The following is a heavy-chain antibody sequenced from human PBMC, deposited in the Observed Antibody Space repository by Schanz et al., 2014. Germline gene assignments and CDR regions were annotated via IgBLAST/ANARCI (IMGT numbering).Heavy chain of an antibody. D-gene: IGHD6-19*01. CDR3: TRDHQWRGRYCMDE. Sequence: VQLVESGGGLVQPGGSLRLSCAASGFTFRSYGMHWVRQAPGKGLEWVALISYDGSSKNHADSVQGRFTISRDNSKNALYLQMDSRRADDAAVYCCTRDHQWRGRYCMDEWGKGTTVTVSS. J-gene: IGHJ6*03. CDR2: ISYDGSSK. CDR1: GFTFRSYG. V-gene: IGHV3-33*01.